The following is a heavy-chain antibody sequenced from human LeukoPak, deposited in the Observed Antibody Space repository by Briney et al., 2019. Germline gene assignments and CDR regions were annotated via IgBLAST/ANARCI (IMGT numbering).Heavy chain of an antibody. CDR1: GGSFSSFI. J-gene: IGHJ3*02. CDR2: VIPVLGRA. Sequence: SVKVSCKASGGSFSSFIFNCVRQAPGQGLEWMGLVIPVLGRAKYAQRFQGRVTLTTEESTNTAYMEVNSLISEDTAVYYCASPLGRCSDAGCSPTEEAIDIWGQGTMVTVSS. D-gene: IGHD6-19*01. V-gene: IGHV1-69*16. CDR3: ASPLGRCSDAGCSPTEEAIDI.